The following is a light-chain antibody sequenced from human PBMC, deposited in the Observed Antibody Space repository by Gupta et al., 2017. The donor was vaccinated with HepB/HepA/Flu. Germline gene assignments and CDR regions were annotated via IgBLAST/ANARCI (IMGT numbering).Light chain of an antibody. CDR1: QSSSSW. CDR3: QQYNSYPWT. CDR2: KAS. Sequence: DLQITQSPSPLSASVGDRVTITCRASQSSSSWLAWYQQKPGKAPKLLIYKASSLESGVPSRFSGSGSGTEFTLTISSLQPDDFATYYCQQYNSYPWTFGPGTRVEIQ. J-gene: IGKJ1*01. V-gene: IGKV1-5*03.